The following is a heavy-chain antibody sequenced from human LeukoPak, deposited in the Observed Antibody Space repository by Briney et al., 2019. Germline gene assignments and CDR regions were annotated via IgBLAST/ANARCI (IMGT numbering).Heavy chain of an antibody. CDR2: IYSGGST. CDR3: AAKGDGYSGTYVFAH. V-gene: IGHV3-53*01. CDR1: GFTVSSNY. Sequence: GGSLRLSCAASGFTVSSNYMSWVRQAPGKGLEWVSAIYSGGSTYYADSMKGRFTISRDNSKNTLYLQMNSLRAEDTAVYYCAAKGDGYSGTYVFAHWGRGTLVTVSP. D-gene: IGHD5-12*01. J-gene: IGHJ4*02.